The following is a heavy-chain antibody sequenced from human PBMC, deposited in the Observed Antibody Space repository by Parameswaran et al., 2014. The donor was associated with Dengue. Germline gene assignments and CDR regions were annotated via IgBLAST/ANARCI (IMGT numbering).Heavy chain of an antibody. V-gene: IGHV5-51*01. CDR3: ARSRPYYYDSSGYRLLDY. Sequence: VRQMPGKGLEWMGIIYPGDSDTRYSPSFQGQVTISADKSISTAYLQWSSLKASDTAMYYCARSRPYYYDSSGYRLLDYWGQGTLVTVS. D-gene: IGHD3-22*01. CDR2: IYPGDSDT. J-gene: IGHJ4*02.